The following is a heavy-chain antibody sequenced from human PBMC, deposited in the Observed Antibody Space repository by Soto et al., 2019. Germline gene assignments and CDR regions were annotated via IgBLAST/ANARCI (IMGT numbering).Heavy chain of an antibody. J-gene: IGHJ4*02. V-gene: IGHV5-51*01. CDR1: GYSFTTYW. CDR2: IYPGDSDT. Sequence: PGESLKISCQGSGYSFTTYWIGWVRQMPGKGLEWMGIIYPGDSDTKYSPSFQGQVTMSADKSSSTAYLQWSSLKASDTATYYCARRTSTYDILTGYVDYWGQGTLVTVSS. D-gene: IGHD3-9*01. CDR3: ARRTSTYDILTGYVDY.